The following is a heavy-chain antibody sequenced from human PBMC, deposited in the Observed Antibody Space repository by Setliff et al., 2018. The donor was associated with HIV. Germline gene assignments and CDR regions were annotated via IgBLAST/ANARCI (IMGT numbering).Heavy chain of an antibody. CDR2: IYYSGSA. D-gene: IGHD2-2*01. J-gene: IGHJ5*02. CDR1: GGSISSSSYY. V-gene: IGHV4-39*01. CDR3: ARRKGYCSGPSCLEFSWFGP. Sequence: SETLSLTCTVSGGSISSSSYYWGWIRQPPGKGLEWIGSIYYSGSAYYSPSLKSRVTISVDTSKNQFSLKLSSVTAADTAVYYCARRKGYCSGPSCLEFSWFGPWGQGTLVTVSS.